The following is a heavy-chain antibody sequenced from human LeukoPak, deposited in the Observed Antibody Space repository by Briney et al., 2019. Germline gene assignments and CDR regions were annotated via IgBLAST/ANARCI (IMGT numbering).Heavy chain of an antibody. Sequence: GGSLRLSCAASGFTSTTYTISWVRQTPAKGLEWVSAISGSATSTYYADSVKGRFTISRDNSKNTLYLQMSSLRAEDTAIYYCAREYKIPATGTLGFDIWGPGTMVTVSS. V-gene: IGHV3-23*01. CDR3: AREYKIPATGTLGFDI. CDR2: ISGSATST. D-gene: IGHD1-1*01. CDR1: GFTSTTYT. J-gene: IGHJ3*02.